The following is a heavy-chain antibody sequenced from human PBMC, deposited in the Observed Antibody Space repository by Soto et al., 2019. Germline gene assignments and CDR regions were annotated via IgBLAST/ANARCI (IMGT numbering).Heavy chain of an antibody. CDR3: AGREGLWFGEFRQNWFDP. CDR1: GGSISSYY. V-gene: IGHV4-59*01. Sequence: SETLSLTCTVSGGSISSYYWSWIRQPPGKGLEWIGYIYYSGSTNYNPSLKSRVTISVDTSKNQFSLKLSSVTAADTAVYYCAGREGLWFGEFRQNWFDPWGQGTLVTVSS. CDR2: IYYSGST. D-gene: IGHD3-10*01. J-gene: IGHJ5*02.